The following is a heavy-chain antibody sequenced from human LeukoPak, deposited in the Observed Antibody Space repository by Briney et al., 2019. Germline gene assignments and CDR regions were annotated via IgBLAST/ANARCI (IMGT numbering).Heavy chain of an antibody. CDR2: IWYDGSNK. CDR1: GFTFSSYG. V-gene: IGHV3-33*01. CDR3: ARVGMVRGVGWGYYFDY. J-gene: IGHJ4*02. D-gene: IGHD3-10*01. Sequence: GGSLRLSCAASGFTFSSYGMHWVRQAPGKGLEWVAVIWYDGSNKYYADSVKGRFTISRDNSKNTLYLQMNSLRAEDTAVYYCARVGMVRGVGWGYYFDYWGQGTLVTVSS.